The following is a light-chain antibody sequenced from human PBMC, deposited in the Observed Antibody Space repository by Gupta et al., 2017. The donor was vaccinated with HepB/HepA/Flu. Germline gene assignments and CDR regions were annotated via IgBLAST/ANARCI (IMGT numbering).Light chain of an antibody. J-gene: IGKJ1*01. CDR3: QQYYSSLWT. Sequence: DIVVTPSPDSLAVSLGERATIDCKSSQNLLYSSNNKTYLAWYQQKPGQPPRLLIYWASTRESGVPDRFRGSGSGTDFTLTISSLQSEDVAVYYCQQYYSSLWTFGRGTKVEIK. V-gene: IGKV4-1*01. CDR2: WAS. CDR1: QNLLYSSNNKTY.